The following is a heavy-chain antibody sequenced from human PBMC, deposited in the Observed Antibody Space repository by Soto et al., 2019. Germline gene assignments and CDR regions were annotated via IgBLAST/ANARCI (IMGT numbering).Heavy chain of an antibody. V-gene: IGHV3-53*05. D-gene: IGHD1-26*01. CDR2: IYSGGTT. J-gene: IGHJ6*02. CDR3: AREVGGYYGMDV. Sequence: GGSLRLSCVVSGFTVSSTNYMSWVRQAPGKGLEWVSVIYSGGTTFYADSVKGRFTISRDNSKNTLYLQMSSLRAEDTAVYYCAREVGGYYGMDVWGQGTTVTVSS. CDR1: GFTVSSTNY.